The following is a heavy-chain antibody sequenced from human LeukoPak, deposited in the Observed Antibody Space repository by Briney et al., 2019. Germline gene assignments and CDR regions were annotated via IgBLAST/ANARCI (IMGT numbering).Heavy chain of an antibody. J-gene: IGHJ4*02. D-gene: IGHD6-6*01. Sequence: GGSLRLSCAPSGVTFCKFEMDWVPQAPGTGLEWVSYISSGGSTIIYADSVKGRFTISRDNAKNSLYLQMNSLRAEDSAVYYCARNDYSRSSSTYWGQGSLVTVSS. CDR1: GVTFCKFE. CDR2: ISSGGSTI. CDR3: ARNDYSRSSSTY. V-gene: IGHV3-48*03.